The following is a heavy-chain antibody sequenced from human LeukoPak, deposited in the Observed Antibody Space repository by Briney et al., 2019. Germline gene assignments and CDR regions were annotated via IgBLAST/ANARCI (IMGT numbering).Heavy chain of an antibody. J-gene: IGHJ6*03. D-gene: IGHD5-18*01. CDR2: INPNSGGT. V-gene: IGHV1-2*02. CDR1: GYTFTGYY. CDR3: ARDQSGIQLWLYYYYYYMDV. Sequence: ASVKVSCKASGYTFTGYYMHWVRQAPGQGLEWMGWINPNSGGTNYAQKFQGRVTMTRDTSISTAYMELSRLRSDDTAVYYCARDQSGIQLWLYYYYYYMDVWGKGTRVTVSS.